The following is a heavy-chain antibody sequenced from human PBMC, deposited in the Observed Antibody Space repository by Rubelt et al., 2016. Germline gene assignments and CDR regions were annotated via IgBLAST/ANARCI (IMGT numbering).Heavy chain of an antibody. CDR3: ATGGDFGVVIPNWFDP. V-gene: IGHV1-69*01. J-gene: IGHJ5*02. CDR1: GGTFSSYA. CDR2: IIPIFGTA. Sequence: QVLLVQSGAEVKKPGSSVKVSCKASGGTFSSYAISWVRQAPGQGLEWMGGIIPIFGTANYAQKFQGRVTITADESTSTADMELSSLRSEDTAVYYCATGGDFGVVIPNWFDPWGQGTLVTVSS. D-gene: IGHD3-3*01.